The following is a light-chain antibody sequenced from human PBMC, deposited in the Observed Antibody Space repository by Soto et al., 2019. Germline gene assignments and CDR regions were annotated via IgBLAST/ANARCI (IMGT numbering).Light chain of an antibody. CDR2: GAS. CDR1: QSVSSSY. V-gene: IGKV3-20*01. J-gene: IGKJ3*01. Sequence: EIVLTQSPGTLSLSPGERATLSCRASQSVSSSYLAWYQQKPGQAPRLLIYGASSRATGIPDRFSGSGSGTDFTLTISRLEPDDFALYYCQQYGSSPQITFGPGTKLDIK. CDR3: QQYGSSPQIT.